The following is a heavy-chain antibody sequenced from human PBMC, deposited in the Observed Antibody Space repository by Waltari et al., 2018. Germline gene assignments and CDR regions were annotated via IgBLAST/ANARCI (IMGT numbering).Heavy chain of an antibody. D-gene: IGHD3-10*01. CDR1: GSDFSGYY. CDR2: INPKSGGT. V-gene: IGHV1-2*02. CDR3: ARGQWFGELYNY. Sequence: QVQLVQSGAEVKKPGASVKVSCQTSGSDFSGYYIHWVRQAPGQGLEWMGGINPKSGGTNLAQKFQGRVTLTTDTSIKTAYMELSSLTSDDAAVYYCARGQWFGELYNYWGQGTLVTVSS. J-gene: IGHJ4*02.